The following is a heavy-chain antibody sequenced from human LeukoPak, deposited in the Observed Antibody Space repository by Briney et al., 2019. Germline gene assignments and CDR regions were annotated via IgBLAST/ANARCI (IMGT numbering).Heavy chain of an antibody. CDR3: AKERWEQTRDDYFDC. V-gene: IGHV3-23*01. Sequence: GGPLRLSCAASGFTFSNYGMSWVRQAPGEGLEWVSGISSSGVITFYADSVKGRFTISRDNSRNTLFLQMNSLRAEDTAIYYCAKERWEQTRDDYFDCWGQGTLVTVSS. CDR1: GFTFSNYG. J-gene: IGHJ4*02. D-gene: IGHD4-23*01. CDR2: ISSSGVIT.